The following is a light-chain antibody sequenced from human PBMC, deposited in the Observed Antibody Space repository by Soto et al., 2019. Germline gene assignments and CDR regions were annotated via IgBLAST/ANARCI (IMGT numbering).Light chain of an antibody. J-gene: IGKJ4*01. CDR3: HQYFRSPLT. CDR1: QGVFSNSKNRNH. CDR2: WAT. Sequence: DIVMTQSPDSLAVSLGERATINCKSNQGVFSNSKNRNHLSWYQQKPGQPPKLLIYWATTRESGVPDRFSGSGSGTDFTLTVSGLQAEDVAIYYCHQYFRSPLTFGGGTKVEIK. V-gene: IGKV4-1*01.